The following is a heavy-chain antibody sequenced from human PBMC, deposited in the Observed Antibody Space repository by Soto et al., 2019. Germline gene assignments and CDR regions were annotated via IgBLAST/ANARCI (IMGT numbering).Heavy chain of an antibody. CDR1: GYTFTSYY. Sequence: ASVKVFCKASGYTFTSYYMHWVRQAPGQGLEWMGIINPSGGSTSYAQKFQGRVTMTRDTSTSTVYMELSSLRSEDTAVYYCARERRASYSSSGGYYYGMDVWGQGTTVTVS. CDR2: INPSGGST. CDR3: ARERRASYSSSGGYYYGMDV. V-gene: IGHV1-46*01. D-gene: IGHD6-6*01. J-gene: IGHJ6*02.